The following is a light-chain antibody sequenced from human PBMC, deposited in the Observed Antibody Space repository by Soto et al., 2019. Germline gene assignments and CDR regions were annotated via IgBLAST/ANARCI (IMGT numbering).Light chain of an antibody. CDR2: GNS. CDR3: QSYDSSLSGWV. J-gene: IGLJ3*02. V-gene: IGLV1-40*01. Sequence: QSALTQPPSVSGAPGQRVTISCTGSSSNIGAGYVVHWYQQLPGTAPKLLIYGNSNRPSGVPDRFSGSKSGTSASLAITGLQAEDEAGYYCQSYDSSLSGWVFGGGTQLTVL. CDR1: SSNIGAGYV.